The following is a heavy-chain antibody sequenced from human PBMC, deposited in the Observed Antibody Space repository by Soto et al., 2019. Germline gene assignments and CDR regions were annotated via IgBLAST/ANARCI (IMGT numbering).Heavy chain of an antibody. CDR1: GGTFSSYA. Sequence: GASVKVSCKASGGTFSSYAISWVRQAPGQGLEWMGGIIPIFGTANYAQKFQGRVTITADESTSTAYMELSSLRSEDTAVYYCARGKRHDGSGSYYTTREDYYYGMDVWGQGTTVTVSS. CDR2: IIPIFGTA. D-gene: IGHD3-10*01. J-gene: IGHJ6*02. CDR3: ARGKRHDGSGSYYTTREDYYYGMDV. V-gene: IGHV1-69*13.